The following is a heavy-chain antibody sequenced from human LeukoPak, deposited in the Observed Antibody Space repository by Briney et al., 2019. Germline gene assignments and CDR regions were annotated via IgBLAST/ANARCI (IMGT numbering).Heavy chain of an antibody. Sequence: PGGSLRLSCAASGFTFSHHGMHWVRQAPGKGLEWVSSISSSSNYIYYADSVKGRFTISRDNAKNSLYLQMNSLRAEDTAVYYCAELGITMIGGVWGKGTTVTISS. J-gene: IGHJ6*04. CDR3: AELGITMIGGV. V-gene: IGHV3-21*01. CDR1: GFTFSHHG. CDR2: ISSSSNYI. D-gene: IGHD3-10*02.